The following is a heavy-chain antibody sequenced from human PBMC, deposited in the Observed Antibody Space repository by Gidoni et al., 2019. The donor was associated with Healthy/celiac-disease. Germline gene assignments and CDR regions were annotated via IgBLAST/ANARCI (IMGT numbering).Heavy chain of an antibody. CDR1: GFTFSNYG. Sequence: QIQLVESGGGVVQPGRSLRLSCAASGFTFSNYGSHWVRQAPGKGLEWVAVIWYDGREKYYADSVKGRFTISRDNTKNTLNLQMNSLRADDTAVYYCARDQVVRGVDYYYYGMDVWGQGTTVTVSS. D-gene: IGHD3-10*01. J-gene: IGHJ6*02. V-gene: IGHV3-33*01. CDR2: IWYDGREK. CDR3: ARDQVVRGVDYYYYGMDV.